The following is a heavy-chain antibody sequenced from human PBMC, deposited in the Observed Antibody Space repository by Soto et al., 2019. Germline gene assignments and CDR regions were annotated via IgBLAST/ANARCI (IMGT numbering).Heavy chain of an antibody. J-gene: IGHJ4*02. CDR2: INPDGIER. Sequence: EVQLVESGGGLVQPGGSLRLSCAASGFTFGSFWMSWVRRTPGKGLEWVANINPDGIERYYVDSVKGRFTVSRDNAMNSLYLQMNSLRVEDTAVYYCATDGTYRPLGYWGQGTLVTVSS. D-gene: IGHD3-16*02. V-gene: IGHV3-7*01. CDR3: ATDGTYRPLGY. CDR1: GFTFGSFW.